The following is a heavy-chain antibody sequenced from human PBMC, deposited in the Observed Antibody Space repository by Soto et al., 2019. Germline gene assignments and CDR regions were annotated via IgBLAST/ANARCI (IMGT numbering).Heavy chain of an antibody. D-gene: IGHD2-21*02. Sequence: QVQLVQSGAEVKKPGSSVKVSCKASGGTFSSYAISWVRQAPGQGLEWMGGIIPLLGTPNHAQKFQGRVTITADKSTSTAYMELSSLRSEDTAVYYCARDMGRVTGSALDYWGQGTLVTVSS. CDR3: ARDMGRVTGSALDY. J-gene: IGHJ4*02. CDR1: GGTFSSYA. V-gene: IGHV1-69*06. CDR2: IIPLLGTP.